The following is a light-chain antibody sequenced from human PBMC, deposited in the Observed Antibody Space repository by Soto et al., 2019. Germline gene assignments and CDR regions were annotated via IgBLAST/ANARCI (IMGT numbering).Light chain of an antibody. CDR1: QSISTF. V-gene: IGKV1-39*01. Sequence: DIQITQSPLSLSASVGDRVSITCRASQSISTFLNWYQQTPGRAPNLLIYAATTLQRGVPSRFVGTGSWTDFTLTISSLQPEDFATYFCQQSYSAPPAFHRGTKVDIK. CDR2: AAT. CDR3: QQSYSAPPA. J-gene: IGKJ1*01.